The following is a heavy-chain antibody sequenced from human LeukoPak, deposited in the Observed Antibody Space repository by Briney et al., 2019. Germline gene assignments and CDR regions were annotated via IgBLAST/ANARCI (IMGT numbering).Heavy chain of an antibody. CDR2: IYYSGST. J-gene: IGHJ3*02. D-gene: IGHD6-6*01. V-gene: IGHV4-31*03. CDR1: GGSISSGGYY. CDR3: AREKLPVYSSSSLEGDAFDI. Sequence: SETLSLTCTVSGGSISSGGYYWSWIRQHPGKGLEWIGYIYYSGSTYYNPSLKSRVTISVDTSKNQFSLKLSSVTAADTAVYYCAREKLPVYSSSSLEGDAFDIWGQGTMVTASS.